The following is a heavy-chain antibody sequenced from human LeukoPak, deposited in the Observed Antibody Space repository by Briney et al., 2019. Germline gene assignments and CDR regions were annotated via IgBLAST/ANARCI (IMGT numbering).Heavy chain of an antibody. V-gene: IGHV3-23*01. D-gene: IGHD6-13*01. CDR2: ISGSGGST. CDR3: AKSGYSSSWYWFDP. CDR1: GFTFSSYA. J-gene: IGHJ5*02. Sequence: GGSLRLSCAASGFTFSSYAMSWVRQAPGKGLEWVSAISGSGGSTYYADSVKDRFTISRDNSKNTLYLQMNSLRAEDTAVYYCAKSGYSSSWYWFDPWGQGTLVTVSS.